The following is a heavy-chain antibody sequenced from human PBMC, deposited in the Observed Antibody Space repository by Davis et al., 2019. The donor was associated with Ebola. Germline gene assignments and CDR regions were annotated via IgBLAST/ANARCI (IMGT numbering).Heavy chain of an antibody. CDR1: GGSISSSSYY. CDR2: IYYSGST. V-gene: IGHV4-39*01. CDR3: ARRGLVELYYYYGIDV. Sequence: SETLSLTCTVSGGSISSSSYYWGWIRQPPGKGLEWIGSIYYSGSTYYNPSLKSRVTISVDTSKNQFSLKLSSVTAADTAVYYCARRGLVELYYYYGIDVWGQGTTVTVSS. J-gene: IGHJ6*02. D-gene: IGHD6-6*01.